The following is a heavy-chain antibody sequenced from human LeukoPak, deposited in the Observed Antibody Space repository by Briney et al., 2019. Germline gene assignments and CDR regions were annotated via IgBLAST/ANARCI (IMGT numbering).Heavy chain of an antibody. J-gene: IGHJ4*02. CDR1: GGSISSYY. V-gene: IGHV4-4*07. CDR3: ARGGISTSLDY. CDR2: IYSSGST. D-gene: IGHD2-2*01. Sequence: SETLSLTCTVSGGSISSYYWSWIRQPAGKGLEWIGRIYSSGSTNYNPSLKSRVNMSGDRSKNQISLKLSSVTAADTAVYYCARGGISTSLDYWGQGTLVTVSS.